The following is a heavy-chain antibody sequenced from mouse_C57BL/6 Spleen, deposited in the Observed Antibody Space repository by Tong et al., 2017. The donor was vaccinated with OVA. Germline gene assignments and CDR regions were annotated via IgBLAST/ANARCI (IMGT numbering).Heavy chain of an antibody. CDR3: ARPTIGTLFAY. CDR2: INPSNGRT. Sequence: VQLQQPGAELVKPGASVKLSCKASGYTFTSYWMHWVKQRPGQGLEWIGEINPSNGRTNYNEKFKSKATLTVDKSSSTAYMQLSSLTSEDSAVYYCARPTIGTLFAYWGQGTLVTVSA. J-gene: IGHJ3*01. D-gene: IGHD2-14*01. CDR1: GYTFTSYW. V-gene: IGHV1S81*02.